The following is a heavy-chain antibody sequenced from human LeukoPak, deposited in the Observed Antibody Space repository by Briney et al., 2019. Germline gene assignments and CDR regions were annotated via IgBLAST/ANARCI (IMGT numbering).Heavy chain of an antibody. CDR2: ISGGSSGST. D-gene: IGHD3-22*01. J-gene: IGHJ3*02. CDR1: GLTFSDYA. CDR3: ARGGRLTMIWNGAFDI. Sequence: GSLRLSCAASGLTFSDYAMSWVRQAPGKGLEWLSVISGGSSGSTYYADSVTGRFTVSRDNSKNTVDLQMNNLRAEDTALYYCARGGRLTMIWNGAFDIWGQGTMVTVSS. V-gene: IGHV3-23*01.